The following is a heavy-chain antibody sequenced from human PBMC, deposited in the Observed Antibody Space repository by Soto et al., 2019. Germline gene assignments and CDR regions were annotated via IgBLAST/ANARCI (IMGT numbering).Heavy chain of an antibody. J-gene: IGHJ6*02. CDR1: GGTFSSDA. D-gene: IGHD5-18*01. Sequence: ASVKVSCKASGGTFSSDAISWVRQAPGQGLEWMGGIIPIFGTANYAQKFQGRVTITADESTSTAYMELSSLRSEDTAVYYCARVGTAFDYYYRGMDVWGQGPTVTDSS. CDR2: IIPIFGTA. V-gene: IGHV1-69*13. CDR3: ARVGTAFDYYYRGMDV.